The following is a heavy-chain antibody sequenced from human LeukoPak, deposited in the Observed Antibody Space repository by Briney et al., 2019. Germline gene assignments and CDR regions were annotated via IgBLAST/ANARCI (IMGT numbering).Heavy chain of an antibody. CDR3: ARDREISARPGGWFDP. CDR1: GGTINNFA. CDR2: LSPVLA. V-gene: IGHV1-69*13. D-gene: IGHD6-6*01. J-gene: IGHJ5*02. Sequence: ASVRLSCKVAGGTINNFAISWVRQAPGQGLEWMGGLSPVLATYAQKFQGRVTITADESTDTVYMELGSLTSEDTATYFCARDREISARPGGWFDPWGQGTLVTVSS.